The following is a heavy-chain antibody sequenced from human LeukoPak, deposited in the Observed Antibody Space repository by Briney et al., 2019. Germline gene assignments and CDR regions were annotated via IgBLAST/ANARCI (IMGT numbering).Heavy chain of an antibody. J-gene: IGHJ4*02. V-gene: IGHV4-39*01. Sequence: PSETLSLTCTVSGSSISSSSYYWGWIRQPPGKGLEWIGSIYYSGSTYYDPSLKSRVTISVDTSKNQFSLKLSSVTAADTAVYYCASTIFGVVIIPFDYWGQGTLVTVSS. CDR1: GSSISSSSYY. CDR2: IYYSGST. CDR3: ASTIFGVVIIPFDY. D-gene: IGHD3-3*01.